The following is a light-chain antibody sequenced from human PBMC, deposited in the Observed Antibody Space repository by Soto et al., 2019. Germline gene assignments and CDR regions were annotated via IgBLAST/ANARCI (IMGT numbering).Light chain of an antibody. V-gene: IGKV1-5*01. CDR1: QSIDRW. CDR2: DVS. Sequence: DIQMTQSPSTLSASVGDRVTISCRASQSIDRWLAWYQQKSGKAPNLLIYDVSTLQGGVPSRFSGSGSGTEFTLTISSLQPDDFATYYCQQYYSNSWTFGQGTKVDIK. J-gene: IGKJ1*01. CDR3: QQYYSNSWT.